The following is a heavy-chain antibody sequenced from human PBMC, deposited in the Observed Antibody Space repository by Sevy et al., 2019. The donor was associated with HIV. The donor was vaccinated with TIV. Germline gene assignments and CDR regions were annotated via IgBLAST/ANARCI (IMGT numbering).Heavy chain of an antibody. Sequence: SETLSLTCTVAGGSISSYYCSWIRQPPGKALEWIGYIYYSGSTNYNPSLTSRVTISVDTSKNQFSLKLSSVTAADTAVYYCARGSRGIAAAIDSWGQGTLVTVSS. CDR1: GGSISSYY. D-gene: IGHD6-13*01. J-gene: IGHJ4*02. V-gene: IGHV4-59*01. CDR3: ARGSRGIAAAIDS. CDR2: IYYSGST.